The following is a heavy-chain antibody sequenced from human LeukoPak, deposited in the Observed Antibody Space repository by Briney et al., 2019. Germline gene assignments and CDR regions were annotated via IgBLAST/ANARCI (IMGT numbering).Heavy chain of an antibody. D-gene: IGHD3-10*01. J-gene: IGHJ4*02. Sequence: GGSLRLSCAASGFSFDTYAMHWVRQAPGQGLEWVALIWHDGSHKFYSNSVRGQFTISRDNSKNTVYLQMNNLRPNDTAVYYCAREISGSGSYPDFWGQGTLVTVSS. V-gene: IGHV3-33*01. CDR1: GFSFDTYA. CDR3: AREISGSGSYPDF. CDR2: IWHDGSHK.